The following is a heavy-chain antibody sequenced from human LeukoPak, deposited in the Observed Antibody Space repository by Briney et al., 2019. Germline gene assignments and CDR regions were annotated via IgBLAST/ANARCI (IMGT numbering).Heavy chain of an antibody. CDR3: ARDFSASGGLDV. CDR1: GFTFSNYW. J-gene: IGHJ6*02. V-gene: IGHV3-7*04. CDR2: IRHDGRDS. Sequence: GGSLRLSCAVSGFTFSNYWMNWVRQPPGKGPEWVANIRHDGRDSSYVDSVKGRFTISRDNPKNSVFLQLNSLRAEDTAVYYCARDFSASGGLDVWGQGTTVTVSS. D-gene: IGHD1-26*01.